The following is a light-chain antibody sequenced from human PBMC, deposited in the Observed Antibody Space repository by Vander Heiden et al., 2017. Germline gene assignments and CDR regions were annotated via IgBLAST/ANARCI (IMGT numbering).Light chain of an antibody. Sequence: DIQMTQSPSTLSAYVGDRVIITCRASQSIGSWLAWYQQKPGKAPNLLIYKASRLEGGVPSKFSGSGLGTKFTLTISSLQPDDFATYYCQQYNSYSRTFGQGTKVEIK. CDR3: QQYNSYSRT. J-gene: IGKJ1*01. CDR1: QSIGSW. CDR2: KAS. V-gene: IGKV1-5*03.